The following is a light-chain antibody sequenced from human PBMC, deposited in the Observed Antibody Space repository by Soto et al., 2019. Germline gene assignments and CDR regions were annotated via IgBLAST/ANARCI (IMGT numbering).Light chain of an antibody. CDR3: MQALQTPRT. CDR2: LGS. CDR1: QSLLHSNGYNY. J-gene: IGKJ2*01. Sequence: DIVMTQSPLSLPVTPGEPASISCRSSQSLLHSNGYNYLDWYPQKPGQSPQLLIYLGSNRASGVPDRFSGSGSGTDFTLKISRVEAEDVGVYYCMQALQTPRTFGQGTKLEIK. V-gene: IGKV2-28*01.